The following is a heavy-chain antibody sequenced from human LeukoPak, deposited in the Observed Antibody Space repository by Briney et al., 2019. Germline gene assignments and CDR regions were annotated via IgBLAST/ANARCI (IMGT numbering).Heavy chain of an antibody. D-gene: IGHD2-15*01. V-gene: IGHV3-30*18. CDR1: GFTFSSYG. CDR3: AKSQYSRVVVVAAIGAFDY. Sequence: GGSLRLSCAASGFTFSSYGMHWVRQAPGKGREWVAVISYDGSNKYYADSVKGRFTISRDNSKNTLYLQMNSLRAEDTAVYYCAKSQYSRVVVVAAIGAFDYWGQGTLVTVSS. J-gene: IGHJ4*02. CDR2: ISYDGSNK.